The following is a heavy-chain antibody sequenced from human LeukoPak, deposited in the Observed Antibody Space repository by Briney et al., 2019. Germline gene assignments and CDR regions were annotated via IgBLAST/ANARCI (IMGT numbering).Heavy chain of an antibody. D-gene: IGHD3-3*01. V-gene: IGHV3-53*05. CDR1: GFTVSSNY. CDR3: AKDLRSFGVVIKGLDP. CDR2: IYSGGTT. J-gene: IGHJ5*02. Sequence: PGGSLRLSCTASGFTVSSNYMSWVRQAPGKGLEWVSVIYSGGTTYYADSVKGRFTISRDNSKNTLYLQMNSLRAEDTAVYYCAKDLRSFGVVIKGLDPWGQGTLVTVSS.